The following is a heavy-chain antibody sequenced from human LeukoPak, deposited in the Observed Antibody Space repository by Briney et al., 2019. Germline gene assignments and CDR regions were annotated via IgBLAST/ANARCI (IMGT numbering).Heavy chain of an antibody. CDR3: ARGTYSITMVRGVTSFLIWFDP. J-gene: IGHJ5*02. D-gene: IGHD3-10*01. V-gene: IGHV4-39*01. Sequence: PSETLSLTCTVSGGSISSSSYYWGWIRQPPGKGLEWIGSIYYSGSTYYNPSLKSRVTISVDTSKNQFSLKLSSVTAADTAVYYCARGTYSITMVRGVTSFLIWFDPWGQGTLVTVSS. CDR2: IYYSGST. CDR1: GGSISSSSYY.